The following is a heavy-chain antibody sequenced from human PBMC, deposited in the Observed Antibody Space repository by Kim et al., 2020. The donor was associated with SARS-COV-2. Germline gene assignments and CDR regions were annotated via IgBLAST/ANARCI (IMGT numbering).Heavy chain of an antibody. Sequence: GGSLRLSCAASGFTFSSYSMNWVRQAPGKGLEWVSSISSSSSYIYYADSVKGRFTISRDNAKNSLYLQMNSLRAEDTAVYYCARDYGAWQLVFDYWGQGTLVTVSS. CDR1: GFTFSSYS. CDR2: ISSSSSYI. D-gene: IGHD6-6*01. J-gene: IGHJ4*02. CDR3: ARDYGAWQLVFDY. V-gene: IGHV3-21*01.